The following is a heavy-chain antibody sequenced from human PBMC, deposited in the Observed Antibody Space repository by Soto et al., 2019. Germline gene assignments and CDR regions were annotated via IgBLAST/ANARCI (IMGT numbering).Heavy chain of an antibody. D-gene: IGHD3-22*01. CDR2: ISSSSSYR. CDR1: GFTFSTYT. CDR3: ARVVDYYDPYYYYGMDV. Sequence: EVQLVESGGGLVKPGGSLRLSCAASGFTFSTYTMNWVRQAPGKGLEWVSSISSSSSYRYYTDSVKGRFTISRDNAKNSLCVQRNSVRAEDSGVYCCARVVDYYDPYYYYGMDVWGQGTTVTVSS. V-gene: IGHV3-21*01. J-gene: IGHJ6*02.